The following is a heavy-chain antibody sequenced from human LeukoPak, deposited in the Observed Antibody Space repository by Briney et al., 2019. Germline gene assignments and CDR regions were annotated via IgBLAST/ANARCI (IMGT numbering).Heavy chain of an antibody. D-gene: IGHD5-24*01. CDR2: ISYDGSNK. V-gene: IGHV3-30-3*01. CDR3: ARGPSPEMATIYTDAFDI. Sequence: PGGSLRLSCAASGFTFSSYAMHWVRQAPGKGLEWVAVISYDGSNKYYADSVKGRFTISRDNSKNTLYLQMNSLRAEDTAVYYCARGPSPEMATIYTDAFDIWGQGTMVTVSS. CDR1: GFTFSSYA. J-gene: IGHJ3*02.